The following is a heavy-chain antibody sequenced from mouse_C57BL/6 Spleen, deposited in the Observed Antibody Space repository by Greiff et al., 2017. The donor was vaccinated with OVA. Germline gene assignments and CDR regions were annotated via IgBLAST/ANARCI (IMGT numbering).Heavy chain of an antibody. D-gene: IGHD2-1*01. J-gene: IGHJ2*01. CDR1: GYTFTDYY. Sequence: EVQLQQSGPELVKPGASVKISCKASGYTFTDYYMNWVKQSHGKSLEWIGDINPNNGGTSYNQKFKGKATLTVDKSSSTAYMELRSLTSEDSAVYYCARGYYGTHGDYWGQGTTLTVSS. CDR3: ARGYYGTHGDY. CDR2: INPNNGGT. V-gene: IGHV1-26*01.